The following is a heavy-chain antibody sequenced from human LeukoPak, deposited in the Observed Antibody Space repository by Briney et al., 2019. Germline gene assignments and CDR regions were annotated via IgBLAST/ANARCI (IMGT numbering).Heavy chain of an antibody. D-gene: IGHD3-10*02. CDR1: RFIFSNYW. CDR3: AELGITMIGGV. Sequence: GGSLRLSCAASRFIFSNYWMSWVRQAPGKGLEWVANIKQDGSEKYYVDSVKGQFTISRDNAKNSLYLQMNSLRAEDTAVYYCAELGITMIGGVWGKGTTVTISS. J-gene: IGHJ6*04. V-gene: IGHV3-7*01. CDR2: IKQDGSEK.